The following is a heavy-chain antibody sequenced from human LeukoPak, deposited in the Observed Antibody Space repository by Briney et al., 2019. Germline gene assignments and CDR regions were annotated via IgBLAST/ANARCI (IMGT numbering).Heavy chain of an antibody. J-gene: IGHJ4*02. V-gene: IGHV3-48*03. CDR3: ARGRGIPLYYFDY. CDR1: GFTFSSYE. D-gene: IGHD1-14*01. CDR2: ISSSGSTI. Sequence: GGSLRLSCAASGFTFSSYEMNWVRQAPGKGLEWVSYISSSGSTIYYADSVKGRFTISRDNAKNSLYLQMNSLRAEDTAVYYCARGRGIPLYYFDYWGQGTLVTVSS.